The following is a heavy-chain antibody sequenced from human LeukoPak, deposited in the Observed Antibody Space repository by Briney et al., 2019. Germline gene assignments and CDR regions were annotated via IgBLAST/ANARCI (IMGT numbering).Heavy chain of an antibody. D-gene: IGHD3-16*01. CDR3: ARGIMTPYYMDV. CDR2: ISSSSSTI. V-gene: IGHV3-48*04. J-gene: IGHJ6*03. CDR1: GFTFSSYS. Sequence: GGSLRLSCAASGFTFSSYSMNWVRQAPGKGLEWVSYISSSSSTIYYADSVKGRFTISRDNARNSLYLQMNSLRAEDTAVYYCARGIMTPYYMDVWAKGPRSPSP.